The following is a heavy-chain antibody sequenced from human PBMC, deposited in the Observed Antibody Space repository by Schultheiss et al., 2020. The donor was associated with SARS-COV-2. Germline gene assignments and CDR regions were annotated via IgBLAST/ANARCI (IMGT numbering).Heavy chain of an antibody. CDR3: ARGHTGDGRYYFDY. CDR2: SYHIGAI. D-gene: IGHD1-1*01. J-gene: IGHJ4*02. V-gene: IGHV4-39*07. Sequence: SETLSLTCTVSGGSISSSSYYWGWIRQPPGKGLEWIGESYHIGAINYNPSLKSRVTISIDKSKNQFSLKLSSVTAADTAVYYCARGHTGDGRYYFDYWGQGTLVTVSS. CDR1: GGSISSSSYY.